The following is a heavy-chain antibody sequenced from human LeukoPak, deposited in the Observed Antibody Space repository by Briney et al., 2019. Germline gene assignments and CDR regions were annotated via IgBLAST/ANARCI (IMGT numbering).Heavy chain of an antibody. Sequence: GGSLRLSCAASGFTFSDYYMSWIRQAPGKGLEWVSYISSSGSTIYYADSVKGRFTISRDNAKNSLYLQMNSLRPEDTAVYYCGSVGSSASILYFDYWGQGTLVTVSS. J-gene: IGHJ4*02. V-gene: IGHV3-11*01. CDR3: GSVGSSASILYFDY. CDR1: GFTFSDYY. CDR2: ISSSGSTI. D-gene: IGHD6-19*01.